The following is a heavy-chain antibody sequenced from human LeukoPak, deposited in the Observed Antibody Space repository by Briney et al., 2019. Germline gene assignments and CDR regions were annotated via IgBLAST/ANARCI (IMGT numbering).Heavy chain of an antibody. CDR1: GYSISSGYY. D-gene: IGHD7-27*01. J-gene: IGHJ4*02. Sequence: SETLSLTCAVSGYSISSGYYWGWIRQPPGKGLEWIGSIYHSGSTYYNPSLKSRVTISVDTSKNQFSLNLSSVTAADTAVYYCVRHVSNWGEDYWGQGTLVTVSS. CDR3: VRHVSNWGEDY. CDR2: IYHSGST. V-gene: IGHV4-38-2*01.